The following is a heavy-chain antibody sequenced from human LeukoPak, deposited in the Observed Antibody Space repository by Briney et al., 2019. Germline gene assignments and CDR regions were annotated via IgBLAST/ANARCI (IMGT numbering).Heavy chain of an antibody. Sequence: PGGSLRLSCAASGFTVSSNYMSWVRHAPGKGLEWVSVIYSGGSTYYADSVKGRFAISRDNSKNTLYLQMNSLRAEDTAVYYCARFMVRGDSDAFDIWGQGTMVTVSS. D-gene: IGHD3-10*01. V-gene: IGHV3-53*01. CDR2: IYSGGST. CDR1: GFTVSSNY. J-gene: IGHJ3*02. CDR3: ARFMVRGDSDAFDI.